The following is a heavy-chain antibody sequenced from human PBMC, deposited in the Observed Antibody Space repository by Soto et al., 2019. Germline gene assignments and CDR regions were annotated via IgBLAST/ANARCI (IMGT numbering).Heavy chain of an antibody. J-gene: IGHJ4*02. CDR1: GFTFSSYA. CDR3: TKDLWPYLPAGGEFDS. Sequence: GGSLRLSCAASGFTFSSYAMSWVRPAPGKGLEWVSAISGSAGSTYYADSVKGRFTISRDNSKNTLYLQMNSLRAEDTAVFYCTKDLWPYLPAGGEFDSWGQGTLVTVSS. V-gene: IGHV3-23*01. CDR2: ISGSAGST. D-gene: IGHD3-16*01.